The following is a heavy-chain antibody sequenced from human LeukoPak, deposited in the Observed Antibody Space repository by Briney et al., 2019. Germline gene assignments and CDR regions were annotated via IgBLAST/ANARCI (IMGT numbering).Heavy chain of an antibody. CDR1: GYTLTELS. J-gene: IGHJ4*02. D-gene: IGHD3-16*01. CDR3: ATYSSYDYVWGTIHY. Sequence: ASVKVSCKVSGYTLTELSMHWVRQAPGKGLEWMGGFDPEDGETIYAQKFQGRVTMTEDTSTDTAYMELSSLRSEDTAVYYCATYSSYDYVWGTIHYWGQGTLVTVSS. V-gene: IGHV1-24*01. CDR2: FDPEDGET.